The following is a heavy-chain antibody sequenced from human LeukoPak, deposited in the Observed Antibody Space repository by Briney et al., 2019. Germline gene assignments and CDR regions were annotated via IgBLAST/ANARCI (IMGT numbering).Heavy chain of an antibody. CDR1: GGSINSYY. V-gene: IGHV4-59*01. CDR2: IYYSGST. J-gene: IGHJ4*02. Sequence: PSETLSLTCTVSGGSINSYYWGWIRQPPGKGLEWIGYIYYSGSTNYNPSLKSRVTISVDTSKNQFSLKVTSVTAADTAVYYCARKGSGGYFDYWGQGTLATVSS. D-gene: IGHD3-10*01. CDR3: ARKGSGGYFDY.